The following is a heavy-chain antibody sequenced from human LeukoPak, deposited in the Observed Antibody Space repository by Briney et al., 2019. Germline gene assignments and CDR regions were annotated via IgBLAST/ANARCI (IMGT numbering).Heavy chain of an antibody. CDR1: GGSISSYY. CDR3: ARVLGYSSGWYGRYFDY. V-gene: IGHV4-59*01. Sequence: PSETLSLTCTVSGGSISSYYWSWIRQPPGKGLEWIGYIYYSGSTNYNPSLKSQVTISVDTSKNQFSLKLSSVTAADTAVYYCARVLGYSSGWYGRYFDYWGQGTLVTVSS. J-gene: IGHJ4*02. CDR2: IYYSGST. D-gene: IGHD6-19*01.